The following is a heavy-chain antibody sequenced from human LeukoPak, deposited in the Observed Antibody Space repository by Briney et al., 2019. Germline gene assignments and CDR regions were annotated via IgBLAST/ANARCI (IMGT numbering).Heavy chain of an antibody. CDR3: AAPRYVTIFGVIAQFDY. J-gene: IGHJ4*02. D-gene: IGHD3-3*01. CDR1: GFTFSSYW. Sequence: GGSLRLSCAASGFTFSSYWMHWVRQAPGKGLVWVSRINSDGSSTNYADSVKGRFTISRDNAKNTLYLQMSSLSAEDTAVYYCAAPRYVTIFGVIAQFDYWGQGTLVTVSS. CDR2: INSDGSST. V-gene: IGHV3-74*01.